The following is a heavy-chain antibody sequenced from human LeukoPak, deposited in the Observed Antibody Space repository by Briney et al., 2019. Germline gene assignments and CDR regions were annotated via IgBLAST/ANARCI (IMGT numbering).Heavy chain of an antibody. D-gene: IGHD6-19*01. V-gene: IGHV4-59*01. CDR2: ITYSDNMSSDNT. Sequence: SETLSLTCSVSGGSITSYYWSWIRQPPGKGLEWIGYITYSDNMSSDNTNYSPSFKSRVTMSLDTSKNHYCLNLTSVTAADSAVYCARGRAGIDRWGHGTLVTVSS. CDR1: GGSITSYY. J-gene: IGHJ5*02. CDR3: ARGRAGIDR.